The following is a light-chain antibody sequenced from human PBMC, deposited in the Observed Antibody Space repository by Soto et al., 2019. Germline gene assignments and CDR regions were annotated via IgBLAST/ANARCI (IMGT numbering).Light chain of an antibody. CDR3: PQYNNWPPET. V-gene: IGKV3-15*01. CDR2: GAS. J-gene: IGKJ1*01. Sequence: EIVMTQSPASLSVSQGERATLSCKASQSVSNNLAWYQQKPGRAPMLLIYGASIWATGIPSRFSGSGSVTEYTPPISSLQCEDFTIYYCPQYNNWPPETFGQGTKVAIK. CDR1: QSVSNN.